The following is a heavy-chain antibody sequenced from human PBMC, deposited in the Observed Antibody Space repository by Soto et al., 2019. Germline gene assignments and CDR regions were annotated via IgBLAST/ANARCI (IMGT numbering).Heavy chain of an antibody. CDR1: GGPIDSSSYY. D-gene: IGHD6-19*01. CDR2: LHYRVNT. V-gene: IGHV4-39*01. Sequence: QLQLQESGPGLVKASETLSLTCTVSGGPIDSSSYYWDWIRQPPGKGLEWIGSLHYRVNTYYNPSLNNRVTISLDTSKNPFSLSLSSVTAKDAAVYCCARRGNITVAGDYGGQGTLLTVSS. J-gene: IGHJ4*02. CDR3: ARRGNITVAGDY.